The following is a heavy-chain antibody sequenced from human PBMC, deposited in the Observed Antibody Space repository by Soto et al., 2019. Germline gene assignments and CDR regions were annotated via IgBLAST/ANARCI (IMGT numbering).Heavy chain of an antibody. D-gene: IGHD6-13*01. CDR3: ARDPHPGIAAAGHYYYYGMDV. CDR1: GGSISSSNW. Sequence: SETLSLTCAVSGGSISSSNWWSWVRQPPGKGLEWIGEIYHSGSTNYNPSLKSRVTISVDKSKNQFSLKLSSVTAADTAVYYCARDPHPGIAAAGHYYYYGMDVWGQGTTVT. V-gene: IGHV4-4*02. CDR2: IYHSGST. J-gene: IGHJ6*02.